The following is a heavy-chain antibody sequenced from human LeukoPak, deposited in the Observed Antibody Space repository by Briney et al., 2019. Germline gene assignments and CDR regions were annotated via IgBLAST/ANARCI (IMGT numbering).Heavy chain of an antibody. D-gene: IGHD3-22*01. CDR1: GFTFDDYA. Sequence: PGGSLRLSCAASGFTFDDYAMHWVRQAPGKGLEWVSLISGDGGSTYYADSVKVRFTISRDSSKNSLYLQMNSLRTEHTALYYCAKDGYSKRYYYDSSGYYFGYWGQGTLVTVSS. J-gene: IGHJ4*02. V-gene: IGHV3-43*02. CDR2: ISGDGGST. CDR3: AKDGYSKRYYYDSSGYYFGY.